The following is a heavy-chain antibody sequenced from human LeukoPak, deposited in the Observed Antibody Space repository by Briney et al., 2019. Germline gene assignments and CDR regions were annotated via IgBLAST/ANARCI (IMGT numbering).Heavy chain of an antibody. CDR2: MSPNSGDT. Sequence: ASVKVSCKASGYTFTSYDFNWVRQATGQRPEWMGWMSPNSGDTSYAQKFQDRVTMTRNTSISTAYMELSSLRSDDTAVYYCARGPPDWGYDYWGPGTLVTVSS. D-gene: IGHD7-27*01. J-gene: IGHJ4*02. V-gene: IGHV1-8*01. CDR1: GYTFTSYD. CDR3: ARGPPDWGYDY.